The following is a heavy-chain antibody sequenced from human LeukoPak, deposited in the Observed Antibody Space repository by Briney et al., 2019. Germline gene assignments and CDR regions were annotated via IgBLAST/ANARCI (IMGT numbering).Heavy chain of an antibody. D-gene: IGHD3-9*01. Sequence: GGSLRLSCTASGFTFSDYAMSWFRQAPGKGLEWVGFIRNKAYGGTAEYAASVKGRFTISRDDSKTIAYLQMNSMTTEDTAVYYCTREKRYFDWFQADYWGQGTLVTVSS. CDR1: GFTFSDYA. J-gene: IGHJ4*02. CDR3: TREKRYFDWFQADY. V-gene: IGHV3-49*03. CDR2: IRNKAYGGTA.